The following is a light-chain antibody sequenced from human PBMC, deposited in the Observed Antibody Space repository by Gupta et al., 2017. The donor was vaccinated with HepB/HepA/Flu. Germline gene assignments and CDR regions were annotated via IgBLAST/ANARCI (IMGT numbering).Light chain of an antibody. CDR2: WAS. J-gene: IGKJ5*01. Sequence: DIVMTQSPDSLAVSLGERATINCKSSQSVLKRSDKKNYLAWFQQKAGQPPKLLIYWASTRESGVPDRFSGSGSGTDFSLTISSLQPGDVATYYCQQYYGGPMTFGQGTRLEI. CDR1: QSVLKRSDKKNY. V-gene: IGKV4-1*01. CDR3: QQYYGGPMT.